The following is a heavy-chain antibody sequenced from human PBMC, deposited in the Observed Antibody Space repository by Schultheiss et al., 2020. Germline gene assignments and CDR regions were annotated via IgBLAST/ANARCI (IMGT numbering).Heavy chain of an antibody. CDR1: GFTFSSYG. CDR3: ARDPRYYDYDAFDI. J-gene: IGHJ3*02. V-gene: IGHV3-33*01. D-gene: IGHD3-3*01. Sequence: GGSLRLSCAASGFTFSSYGMHWVRQAPGKGLEWVAVIWYDGSNKYYADSVKGRFTISRDNSKNTLYLQMNSLRAEDTAVYYCARDPRYYDYDAFDIWGQGTTVTVSS. CDR2: IWYDGSNK.